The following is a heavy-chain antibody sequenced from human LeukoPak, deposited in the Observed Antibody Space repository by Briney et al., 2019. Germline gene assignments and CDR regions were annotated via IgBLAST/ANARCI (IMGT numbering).Heavy chain of an antibody. Sequence: SETLSLTCAIYGGSFSGYYWSWIRQPPGKGLEWIGEINHSGSTNYNPSLKSRVTISVDTSKNQFSLKLSSVTAADTAVYYCARETYYYDSSGYYPWGQGTLVTVSS. CDR2: INHSGST. D-gene: IGHD3-22*01. J-gene: IGHJ5*02. V-gene: IGHV4-34*01. CDR3: ARETYYYDSSGYYP. CDR1: GGSFSGYY.